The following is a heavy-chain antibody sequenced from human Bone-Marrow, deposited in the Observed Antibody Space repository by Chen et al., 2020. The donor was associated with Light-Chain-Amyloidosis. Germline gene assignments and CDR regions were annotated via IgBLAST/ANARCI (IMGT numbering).Heavy chain of an antibody. CDR1: GYTFTSYD. V-gene: IGHV1-8*01. D-gene: IGHD3-10*01. Sequence: QVQLVQSGAEVKKPGASVKVSCKASGYTFTSYDINWVRQATGQGLEWMGWMNPNSGKTGDVQKLQGRVTMTRNTSISTAYMEPSSLRSEDTGVYYCARRSYGSGSYYHYYYYGMDVWGQGTTVIVSS. J-gene: IGHJ6*02. CDR3: ARRSYGSGSYYHYYYYGMDV. CDR2: MNPNSGKT.